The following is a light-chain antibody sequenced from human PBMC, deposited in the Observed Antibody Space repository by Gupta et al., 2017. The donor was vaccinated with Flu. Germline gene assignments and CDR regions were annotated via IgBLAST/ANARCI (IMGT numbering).Light chain of an antibody. CDR3: QQYDNLPYT. J-gene: IGKJ2*01. Sequence: DLPLTPSPSSLSASVGDRVTITCQASQDISNYLNWYQQKPGKAPKLLIYDASNLETGVPSRFSGSGSGTDFTFTISSLQPEDIATYYCQQYDNLPYTFGQGTKLEIK. CDR1: QDISNY. V-gene: IGKV1-33*01. CDR2: DAS.